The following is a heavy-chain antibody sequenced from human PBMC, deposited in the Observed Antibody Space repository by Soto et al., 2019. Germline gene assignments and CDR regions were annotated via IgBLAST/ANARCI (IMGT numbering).Heavy chain of an antibody. D-gene: IGHD4-17*01. V-gene: IGHV5-51*01. CDR3: ARPLQDDYGGNLGAFDY. Sequence: GESLKISCKGSGYSFTSYWIGWVRQMPGKGLEWMGIIYPGDSDTRYSPSFQGQVTISADKSISTAYLQWSSLKASDTAMYYCARPLQDDYGGNLGAFDYWGQGTLVTVSS. J-gene: IGHJ4*02. CDR1: GYSFTSYW. CDR2: IYPGDSDT.